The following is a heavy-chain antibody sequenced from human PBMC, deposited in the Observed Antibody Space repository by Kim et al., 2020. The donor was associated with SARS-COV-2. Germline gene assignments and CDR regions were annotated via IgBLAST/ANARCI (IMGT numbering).Heavy chain of an antibody. CDR1: GFTVSSNY. Sequence: GGSLRLSCAASGFTVSSNYMSWVRQAPGKGLEWVSAIYSGGSTYYADSVKGRFTISRDNSKNTLYLQMNSLRAEDTAVYYCARDQGQWLAKSGMDVWGQGTTVTVSS. D-gene: IGHD6-19*01. J-gene: IGHJ6*02. CDR2: IYSGGST. CDR3: ARDQGQWLAKSGMDV. V-gene: IGHV3-53*01.